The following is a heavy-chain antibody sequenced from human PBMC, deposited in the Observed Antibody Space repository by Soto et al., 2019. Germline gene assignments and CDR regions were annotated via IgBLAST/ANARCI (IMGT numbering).Heavy chain of an antibody. D-gene: IGHD6-13*01. Sequence: GASVKVSCKASGGTFSSYAISWVRQAPGQGLEWMGGIIPIFGTANYAQKFQGRVTITADESTSTAYMELSSLRTEDTAVYYCARGPSSSWYLNYFDYWGQGTLVNVSS. CDR1: GGTFSSYA. CDR2: IIPIFGTA. J-gene: IGHJ4*02. V-gene: IGHV1-69*13. CDR3: ARGPSSSWYLNYFDY.